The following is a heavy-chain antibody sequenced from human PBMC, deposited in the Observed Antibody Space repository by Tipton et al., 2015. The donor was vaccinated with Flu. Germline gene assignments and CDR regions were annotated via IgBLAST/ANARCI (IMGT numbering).Heavy chain of an antibody. Sequence: GLVKPSETLSLTCTVSGASISSYYWSWIRQPAGKGLEWIGRIYTSGNTNYNPSLKSRVTMSVDTSKNQFSLKLSSVTAADTAVYYCARDEAYYDILTGYWNFYYGMDVWGQGTTVTVSS. V-gene: IGHV4-4*07. J-gene: IGHJ6*02. D-gene: IGHD3-9*01. CDR2: IYTSGNT. CDR1: GASISSYY. CDR3: ARDEAYYDILTGYWNFYYGMDV.